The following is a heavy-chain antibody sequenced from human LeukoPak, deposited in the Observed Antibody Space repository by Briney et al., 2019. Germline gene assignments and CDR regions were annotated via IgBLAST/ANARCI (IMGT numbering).Heavy chain of an antibody. D-gene: IGHD3-10*01. CDR3: ARGGSGSPQYYYYYMDV. CDR1: GGSFSGYY. CDR2: INHSGST. V-gene: IGHV4-34*01. Sequence: PSETLSLTCAVYGGSFSGYYWSWIRQPPGKGLEWIGEINHSGSTNYNPSLKSRVTISVDTSKNQFSLKLSSVTAADTAVYYCARGGSGSPQYYYYYMDVWGKGTTVTISS. J-gene: IGHJ6*03.